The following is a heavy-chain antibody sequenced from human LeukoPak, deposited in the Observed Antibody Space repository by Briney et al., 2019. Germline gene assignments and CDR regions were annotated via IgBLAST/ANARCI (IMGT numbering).Heavy chain of an antibody. D-gene: IGHD3-9*01. Sequence: SETLSLTCTVSGGSISSYYWSWIRQPPGKGLEWIGYIYYSWSTNYNPSLRSRVTISVDTSKNQFSLKLSSVTAADTAVYYCARVKYFDWLTYAFDIWGQGTMVTVSS. CDR1: GGSISSYY. V-gene: IGHV4-59*01. CDR3: ARVKYFDWLTYAFDI. J-gene: IGHJ3*02. CDR2: IYYSWST.